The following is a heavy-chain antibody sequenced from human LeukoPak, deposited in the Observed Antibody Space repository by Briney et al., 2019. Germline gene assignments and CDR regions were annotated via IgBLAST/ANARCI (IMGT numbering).Heavy chain of an antibody. V-gene: IGHV3-21*01. CDR3: AREGKDLRLGYYNSAVDV. CDR1: GFPFSGYS. CDR2: ISSSAAYI. Sequence: GGSLRLSCAASGFPFSGYSLHWVRQAPGKGLEWVSSISSSAAYIAYADSVKGRFTISRDNAKDSLYLQMNNLRAEDTAVYYCAREGKDLRLGYYNSAVDVWGQGTTVSVSS. D-gene: IGHD2-15*01. J-gene: IGHJ6*02.